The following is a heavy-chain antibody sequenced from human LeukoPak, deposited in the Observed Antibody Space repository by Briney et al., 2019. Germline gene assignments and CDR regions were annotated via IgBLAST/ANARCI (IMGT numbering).Heavy chain of an antibody. D-gene: IGHD3-10*01. Sequence: GGSLRLSCAASGFTVSSNYMSWVRQASGKGLEWVSVIYSGGSTYYADSVKGRFTISRDNSKNTLYLQMNSLRAEDTAVYYCARRGRFGEFDYWGQGTLVTVSS. CDR1: GFTVSSNY. CDR2: IYSGGST. J-gene: IGHJ4*02. CDR3: ARRGRFGEFDY. V-gene: IGHV3-53*01.